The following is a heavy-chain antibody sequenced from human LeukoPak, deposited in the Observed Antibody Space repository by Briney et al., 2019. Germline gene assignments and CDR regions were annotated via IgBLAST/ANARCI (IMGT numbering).Heavy chain of an antibody. CDR3: AREDSDITGTTDYMDV. Sequence: PGGSLRLSCAASGFTFSSYSMNWVRQAPGKGLEWVSYISSSSSTIYYADSVKGRFTISRDNAKNSLYLQMNSLRAEDTAVYYCAREDSDITGTTDYMDVWGKGTTVTVSS. CDR1: GFTFSSYS. D-gene: IGHD1-7*01. V-gene: IGHV3-48*01. CDR2: ISSSSSTI. J-gene: IGHJ6*03.